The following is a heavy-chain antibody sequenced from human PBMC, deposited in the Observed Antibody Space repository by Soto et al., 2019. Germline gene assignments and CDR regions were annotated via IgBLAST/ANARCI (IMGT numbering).Heavy chain of an antibody. V-gene: IGHV3-30-3*01. D-gene: IGHD3-10*01. J-gene: IGHJ4*02. CDR1: GFTFRSYP. CDR2: ISYDGSNK. Sequence: QVQLVESGGGVVQPGTPLRLSCAVAGFTFRSYPMHWVRQAPGSGLEWVALISYDGSNKYYADSVKGRFTISRDNSKNTLYLQMNSLRPEDTAVYYCPREIGSSGSSNYCGQGTLVTVSS. CDR3: PREIGSSGSSNY.